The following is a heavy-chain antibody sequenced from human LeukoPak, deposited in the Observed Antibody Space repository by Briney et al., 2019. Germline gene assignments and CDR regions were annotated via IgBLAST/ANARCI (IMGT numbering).Heavy chain of an antibody. CDR2: INAGNGNT. CDR3: ARERAYYYGSGPDYGMDV. D-gene: IGHD3-10*01. V-gene: IGHV1-3*01. J-gene: IGHJ6*02. CDR1: GYTFTSYA. Sequence: GASVKVSCKASGYTFTSYAMHWVRQAPGQRLEWMGGINAGNGNTKYSQKFQGRVTITRDTSASTAYMELSSLRSEDTAVYYCARERAYYYGSGPDYGMDVWGQGTTVTVSS.